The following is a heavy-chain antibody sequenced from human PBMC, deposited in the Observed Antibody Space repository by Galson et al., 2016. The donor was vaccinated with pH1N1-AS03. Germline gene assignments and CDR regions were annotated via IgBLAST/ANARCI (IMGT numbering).Heavy chain of an antibody. CDR3: ARDPRGPCTSATCPTTYYFGMDV. J-gene: IGHJ6*02. D-gene: IGHD2-2*01. CDR2: INTDSGVT. CDR1: GYIFTGFY. V-gene: IGHV1-2*04. Sequence: SVKVSCKASGYIFTGFYVHWVRQAPGQGLEWMGWINTDSGVTNYAQKFEAWVTMTRDTSVSTAHMELYGLKSDDTAVYYCARDPRGPCTSATCPTTYYFGMDVWGQGTTVIVSS.